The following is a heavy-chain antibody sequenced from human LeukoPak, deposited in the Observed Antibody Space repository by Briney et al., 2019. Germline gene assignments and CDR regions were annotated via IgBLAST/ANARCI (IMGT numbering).Heavy chain of an antibody. CDR3: ARAGLWCGESICNWFDP. CDR2: INHSGST. CDR1: GGSFSGYY. J-gene: IGHJ5*02. D-gene: IGHD3-10*01. V-gene: IGHV4-34*01. Sequence: SATLSLTCAVYGGSFSGYYWSWIRQPPGKGLEWIGGINHSGSTNYNPSLKSRVTISVDTSKNQFSLKLSSVSAADTAVYYCARAGLWCGESICNWFDPWGQGTLVTVSS.